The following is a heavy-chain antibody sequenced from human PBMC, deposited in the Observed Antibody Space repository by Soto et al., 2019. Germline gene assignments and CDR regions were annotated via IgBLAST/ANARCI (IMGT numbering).Heavy chain of an antibody. CDR1: GITFTNYA. J-gene: IGHJ3*02. CDR2: ITASGGRT. Sequence: EVHLLESGGGLVQPGGSLRLSCVASGITFTNYAMAWVRQAPEKGLEWVSGITASGGRTYYADSVKGRFTISRDNSKNTWFLQMNSLRAEDTAIYYCVGDYGGLEGFDIWGQGTMVTVSS. V-gene: IGHV3-23*01. CDR3: VGDYGGLEGFDI. D-gene: IGHD4-17*01.